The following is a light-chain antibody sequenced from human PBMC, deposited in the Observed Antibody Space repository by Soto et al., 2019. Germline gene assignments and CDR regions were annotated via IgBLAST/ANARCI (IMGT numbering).Light chain of an antibody. CDR1: QNIGSN. J-gene: IGKJ1*01. CDR2: GAS. Sequence: EVVMTQSPATLSVSPGDRATFSCRASQNIGSNLVWYQQKPGQAPRLLIYGASTRATGIQARFSGSGSGTEFTLTISSLQSEDFAVYYCKQYNNWWTCGQGTKVDIK. V-gene: IGKV3-15*01. CDR3: KQYNNWWT.